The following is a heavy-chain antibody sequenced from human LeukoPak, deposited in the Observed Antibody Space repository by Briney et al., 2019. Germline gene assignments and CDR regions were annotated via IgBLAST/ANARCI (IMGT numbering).Heavy chain of an antibody. Sequence: SETLSLTCAVSGGSISSNNWWGWVRQPPGKGLEWIGEIYHSGSPNYNPSLKSRVTISVDKSRNHFSLNLSSVTAADTAVYYCARMTDIVATITFDCWGQGTLVTVSS. CDR3: ARMTDIVATITFDC. D-gene: IGHD5-12*01. CDR2: IYHSGSP. J-gene: IGHJ4*02. CDR1: GGSISSNNW. V-gene: IGHV4-4*02.